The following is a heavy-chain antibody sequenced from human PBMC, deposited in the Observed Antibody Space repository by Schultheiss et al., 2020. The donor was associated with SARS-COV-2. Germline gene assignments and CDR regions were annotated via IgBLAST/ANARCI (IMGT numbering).Heavy chain of an antibody. Sequence: SQTLSLTCTVSGGSISSGGYYWSWIRQHPGKGLEWIGYIYYSGSTYYNPSLRSRLTISVDTSKNQFSLKLSSVTAADTAVYYCARDLGIAVAGGMDVWGQGTTVTVSS. V-gene: IGHV4-31*03. CDR3: ARDLGIAVAGGMDV. CDR2: IYYSGST. D-gene: IGHD6-19*01. J-gene: IGHJ6*02. CDR1: GGSISSGGYY.